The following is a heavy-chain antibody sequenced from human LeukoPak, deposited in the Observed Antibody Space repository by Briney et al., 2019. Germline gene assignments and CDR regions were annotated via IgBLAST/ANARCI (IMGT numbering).Heavy chain of an antibody. Sequence: KRGESLKISCKGSGYNFTTYWIGWVRQLPGKGLEWMAMIYPGDSDTRYSPSFQGQVTISADKSIRTAYLQWSSLRASDTAMYYCARLGPPNCGGDCYSDYWGQGTLSTVSS. CDR3: ARLGPPNCGGDCYSDY. D-gene: IGHD2-21*02. CDR1: GYNFTTYW. CDR2: IYPGDSDT. J-gene: IGHJ4*02. V-gene: IGHV5-51*03.